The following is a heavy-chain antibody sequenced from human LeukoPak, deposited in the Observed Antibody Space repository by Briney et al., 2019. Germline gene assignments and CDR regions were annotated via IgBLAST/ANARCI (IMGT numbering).Heavy chain of an antibody. CDR2: ISAYNGNT. CDR3: ARFGYSSSWIYYHYYYYMDV. Sequence: ASVKVSCKASGYTFTSYGISWVRQAPGQGLEWMGLISAYNGNTNYAQKLQGRVTMTTDTSTSTAYMELRSLRSDDTAVYYCARFGYSSSWIYYHYYYYMDVWGKGTTVTVSS. D-gene: IGHD6-13*01. V-gene: IGHV1-18*01. J-gene: IGHJ6*03. CDR1: GYTFTSYG.